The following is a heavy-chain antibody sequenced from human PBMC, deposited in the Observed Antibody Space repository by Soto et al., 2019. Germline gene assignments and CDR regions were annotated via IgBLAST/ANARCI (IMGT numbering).Heavy chain of an antibody. V-gene: IGHV1-69*01. D-gene: IGHD3-16*01. J-gene: IGHJ4*02. Sequence: QLVQYGSEVKKPGSSVKVSCQASGGTFSGYVVTWVRQAPGQGLEWMGEFVPLFGTTNYAQRFSGRITITAEESTSTAYMELRTLRSDDTAVYYCATHGLGVSSPPYFDHWGQGTLVTVSS. CDR3: ATHGLGVSSPPYFDH. CDR1: GGTFSGYV. CDR2: FVPLFGTT.